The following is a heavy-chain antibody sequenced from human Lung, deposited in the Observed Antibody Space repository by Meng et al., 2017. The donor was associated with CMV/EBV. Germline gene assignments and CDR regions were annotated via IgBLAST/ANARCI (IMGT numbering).Heavy chain of an antibody. CDR1: EYTFTAYY. Sequence: ASVXVSXKASEYTFTAYYIHWVRQAPGQGLEWMGWIDPNGGGTNYAQKFQDRVTMTSDTSIRTAYMELSRLRSDDADLYYCARERYLVPASSPDYYYYGMDVXGQGXTVTVSS. CDR3: ARERYLVPASSPDYYYYGMDV. CDR2: IDPNGGGT. D-gene: IGHD2-2*01. V-gene: IGHV1-2*02. J-gene: IGHJ6*02.